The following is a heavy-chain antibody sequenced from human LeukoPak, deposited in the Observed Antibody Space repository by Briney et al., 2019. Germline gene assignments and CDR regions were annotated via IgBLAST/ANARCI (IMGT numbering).Heavy chain of an antibody. D-gene: IGHD6-19*01. J-gene: IGHJ4*02. CDR1: GFTFDDYA. CDR2: ISWNCGSI. V-gene: IGHV3-9*01. Sequence: GRSVRLSCAASGFTFDDYALHWVRQARGKGLEGVAGISWNCGSIGYADSVKGRFTISRDNAKNSLYLQMNILRAEDTVLYYCAKDPQQWLVRGPFYFDYWGQGTLVTVSS. CDR3: AKDPQQWLVRGPFYFDY.